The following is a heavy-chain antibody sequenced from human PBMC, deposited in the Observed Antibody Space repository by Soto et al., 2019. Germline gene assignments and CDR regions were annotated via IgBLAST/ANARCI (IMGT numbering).Heavy chain of an antibody. V-gene: IGHV4-39*01. J-gene: IGHJ5*02. Sequence: PSETLSLTCTVSGGSISSSIYYWGWIRQPPGKGLEWIGSIYYSGSTYYNPSLKGRVTISVDTSKNQFSLKLSSVTAADTAVYYCARSDIVVVPATFDPWGQGTLVTVSS. CDR3: ARSDIVVVPATFDP. CDR2: IYYSGST. D-gene: IGHD2-2*01. CDR1: GGSISSSIYY.